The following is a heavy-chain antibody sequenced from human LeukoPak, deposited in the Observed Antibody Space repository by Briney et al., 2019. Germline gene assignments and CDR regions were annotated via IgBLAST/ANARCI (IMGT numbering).Heavy chain of an antibody. CDR3: ARVSYGSGSQFVDY. V-gene: IGHV1-8*01. CDR2: MNPNSGNT. J-gene: IGHJ4*02. Sequence: ASVKVSCKASGYTFTSYDINWVRQATGQGLEWMGWMNPNSGNTGYAQKFQGRVTMTRNTSISTAYMELSSLRSEATAVYYCARVSYGSGSQFVDYWGQGTLVTVSS. CDR1: GYTFTSYD. D-gene: IGHD3-10*01.